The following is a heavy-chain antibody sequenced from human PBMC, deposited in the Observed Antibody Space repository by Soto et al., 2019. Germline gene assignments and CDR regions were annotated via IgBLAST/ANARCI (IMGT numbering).Heavy chain of an antibody. CDR3: ARVSQSVHRGWSGYYQFDY. Sequence: QVQLVQSGAEVKKPGASVKVSCKASGYTFTSYGISWVRQAPGQGLEWMGWISAYNGNTNYAQKLQGRVTMTTDTSTSTAYMELRSLRSDDTAVYYCARVSQSVHRGWSGYYQFDYWGQGTLVTVSS. V-gene: IGHV1-18*01. CDR1: GYTFTSYG. D-gene: IGHD3-3*01. J-gene: IGHJ4*02. CDR2: ISAYNGNT.